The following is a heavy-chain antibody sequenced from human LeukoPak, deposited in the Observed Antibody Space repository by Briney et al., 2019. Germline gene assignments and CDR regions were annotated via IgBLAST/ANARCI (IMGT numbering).Heavy chain of an antibody. D-gene: IGHD5-12*01. J-gene: IGHJ4*02. CDR3: AREYSH. CDR1: GDSITSGDSY. V-gene: IGHV4-61*02. Sequence: ASETLSLTCSVSGDSITSGDSYWTWIRQPAGRGLEWIGLIYTSGSTKYNPSLKSRITMSLDTSKNQISLQLNSVTAADTAVYYCAREYSHWGQGTLVTVSS. CDR2: IYTSGST.